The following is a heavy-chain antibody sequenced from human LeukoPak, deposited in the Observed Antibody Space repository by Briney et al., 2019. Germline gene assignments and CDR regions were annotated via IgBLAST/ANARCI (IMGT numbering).Heavy chain of an antibody. J-gene: IGHJ6*03. Sequence: PGGSLSLSCAASGFPFSIYSMNWVRQAPGKGLEWVSYISSSSTIYYADSVKGRFTISRDNAKNSLYLQMNSLRAEDTAVYYCARDSSSTVTTFLYYYYMDVWGKGTTVTVSS. V-gene: IGHV3-48*01. D-gene: IGHD4-17*01. CDR2: ISSSSTI. CDR3: ARDSSSTVTTFLYYYYMDV. CDR1: GFPFSIYS.